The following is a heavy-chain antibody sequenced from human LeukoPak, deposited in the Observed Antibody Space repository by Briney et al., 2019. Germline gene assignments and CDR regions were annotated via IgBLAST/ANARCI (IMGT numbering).Heavy chain of an antibody. V-gene: IGHV4-59*01. CDR2: IYYSGST. CDR1: GGSISSYY. J-gene: IGHJ5*02. CDR3: ARGTGFLEWSYNWFDP. Sequence: SETLSLTCTVSGGSISSYYWSWIWQPPGKGLEWIGYIYYSGSTNYNPSLKSRVTISVDTSKNQFSLKLSSVTAADTAVYYCARGTGFLEWSYNWFDPWAREPWSPSPQ. D-gene: IGHD3-3*01.